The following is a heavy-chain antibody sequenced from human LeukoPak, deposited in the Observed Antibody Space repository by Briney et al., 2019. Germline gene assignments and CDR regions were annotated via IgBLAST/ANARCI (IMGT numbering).Heavy chain of an antibody. V-gene: IGHV3-53*01. J-gene: IGHJ6*04. CDR1: GFTVSSNY. Sequence: GGSLRLSCAASGFTVSSNYMSWVSQAPGKGLEWVSVIYSGGSTYYADSVKGRFTISRDNSKNTLYLQMNSLRAEDTAVYYCASIAAAGTENYYYYYGMDVWGKGTTVTVSS. D-gene: IGHD6-13*01. CDR3: ASIAAAGTENYYYYYGMDV. CDR2: IYSGGST.